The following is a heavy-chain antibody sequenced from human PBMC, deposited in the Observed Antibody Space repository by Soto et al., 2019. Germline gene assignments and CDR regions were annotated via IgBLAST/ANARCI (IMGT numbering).Heavy chain of an antibody. CDR1: GFTFSSYW. J-gene: IGHJ4*02. V-gene: IGHV3-7*01. CDR3: SRDPFGSGDFADGDY. Sequence: EVQLVESGGGLVQPGGSLRLSCAASGFTFSSYWMSWVRQAPGKGLEWVANIKQVGGEKYYVDSVKGRFTISRDNAKNSLYLQMNSLSAEDTAVYYCSRDPFGSGDFADGDYWGQGTLVTVSS. CDR2: IKQVGGEK. D-gene: IGHD3-22*01.